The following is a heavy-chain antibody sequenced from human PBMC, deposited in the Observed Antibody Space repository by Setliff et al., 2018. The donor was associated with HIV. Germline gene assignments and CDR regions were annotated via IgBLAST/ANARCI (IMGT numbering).Heavy chain of an antibody. V-gene: IGHV4-39*07. Sequence: SETLSLTCTVSGGSIRSSSYFWGWIRQPPGKGLEWIGSIHYSGSTYYNPSLKSRVTISVDTSKNPFSLKLSSVTAADTAVYYCARDFKRYNSPCRFDPWGPGTLVTVSS. CDR2: IHYSGST. J-gene: IGHJ5*02. D-gene: IGHD5-12*01. CDR1: GGSIRSSSYF. CDR3: ARDFKRYNSPCRFDP.